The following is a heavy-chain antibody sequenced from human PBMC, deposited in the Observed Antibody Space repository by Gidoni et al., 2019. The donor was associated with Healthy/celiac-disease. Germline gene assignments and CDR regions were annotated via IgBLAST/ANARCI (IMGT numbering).Heavy chain of an antibody. V-gene: IGHV1-69*04. Sequence: QVQLVQSGAEVKKPGSSVKVSCKASGGTFSSYAISWVRQAPGQGLEWMGRIIPSFGRANYAKKCQGRVTITADKATSTADRERSSLRSEDTAVYYWARDGVDTAMAGTTKYGMDVWGQGTTVTVSS. D-gene: IGHD5-18*01. CDR1: GGTFSSYA. CDR2: IIPSFGRA. J-gene: IGHJ6*01. CDR3: ARDGVDTAMAGTTKYGMDV.